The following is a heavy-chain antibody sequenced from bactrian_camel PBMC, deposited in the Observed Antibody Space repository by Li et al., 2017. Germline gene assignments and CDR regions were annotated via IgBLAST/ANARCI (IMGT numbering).Heavy chain of an antibody. D-gene: IGHD3*01. CDR2: IYVNGVS. Sequence: VQLVESGGGLVQPGGSLRLSCAASGFTFSTNAMNWVRQAPGKELEWVSTIYVNGVSFYADSVKGRFTISRDNAKNTLYLDLSSLKTEDTAMYYCAKGAYGKGTFLVRGQGTQVTVS. CDR3: AKGAYGKGTFLV. J-gene: IGHJ4*01. V-gene: IGHV3S40*01. CDR1: GFTFSTNA.